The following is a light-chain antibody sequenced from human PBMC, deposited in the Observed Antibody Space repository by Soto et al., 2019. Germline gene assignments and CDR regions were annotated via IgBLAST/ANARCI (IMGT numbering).Light chain of an antibody. J-gene: IGLJ3*02. CDR2: EVS. CDR1: SSDVGAYNY. V-gene: IGLV2-14*01. Sequence: QSALTQPASVSASPGQSITISCTGTSSDVGAYNYVSWYQQHPGKAPKLMIYEVSNRPSGVSNRFSGSKSGNTASLTISGLQAEDGGDYYCSSYTSGSTWVFGGGTKLTVL. CDR3: SSYTSGSTWV.